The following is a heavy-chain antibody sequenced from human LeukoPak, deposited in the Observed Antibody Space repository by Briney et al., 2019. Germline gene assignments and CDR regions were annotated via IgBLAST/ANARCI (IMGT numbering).Heavy chain of an antibody. D-gene: IGHD3-9*01. Sequence: PSGTLSLTCAVSGGSISSSNWWSWVRQPPGKGLEWIGEIYHSGSTNYNPSLKSRVTISVDKSKNQFSLKLSSVTAADTAVYYCARHIRTDWAGPSFYDILTGAFDYWGQGTLVTVSS. CDR2: IYHSGST. CDR3: ARHIRTDWAGPSFYDILTGAFDY. V-gene: IGHV4-4*02. CDR1: GGSISSSNW. J-gene: IGHJ4*02.